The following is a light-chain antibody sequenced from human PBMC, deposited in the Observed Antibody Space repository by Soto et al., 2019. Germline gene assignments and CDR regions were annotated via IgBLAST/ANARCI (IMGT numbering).Light chain of an antibody. CDR3: QQYGNSPNA. J-gene: IGKJ5*01. CDR1: QSVNGNY. V-gene: IGKV3-20*01. Sequence: EIVLTQSPDTLSLSPGERATXXXXASQSVNGNYLVWYQQKLGQAPRLLIYGVSSRAAGVPDRFSGSGTGTGFTLTISRLEPEDFAVYYCQQYGNSPNAFGQGTRLEIK. CDR2: GVS.